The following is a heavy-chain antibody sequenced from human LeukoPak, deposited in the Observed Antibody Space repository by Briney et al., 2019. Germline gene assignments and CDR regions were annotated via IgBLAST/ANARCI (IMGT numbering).Heavy chain of an antibody. D-gene: IGHD6-19*01. J-gene: IGHJ4*02. V-gene: IGHV4-34*01. CDR2: INHSGST. CDR1: GGSFSGYY. Sequence: SETLSLTCAVYGGSFSGYYWSWIRQPPGKGLEWIGEINHSGSTNYNPSLKSRVTISVDTSKNQFSPKLSSVTAADTAVYYCVRRPHWYSSGWYNYWGQGTLVTVSS. CDR3: VRRPHWYSSGWYNY.